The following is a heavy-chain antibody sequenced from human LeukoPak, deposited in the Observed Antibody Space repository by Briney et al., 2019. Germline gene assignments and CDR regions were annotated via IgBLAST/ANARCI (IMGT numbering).Heavy chain of an antibody. D-gene: IGHD3-16*01. CDR3: ASPGEGYAPAFDI. V-gene: IGHV1-46*01. CDR2: INPSGGST. Sequence: ASVKVSCKASGYTFTSYYMHWVRQAPGQGLEWMGIINPSGGSTSYAQKFQGRVTMTRNTSISTAYMELSSLRSEDTAVYYCASPGEGYAPAFDIWGQGTMVTVSS. J-gene: IGHJ3*02. CDR1: GYTFTSYY.